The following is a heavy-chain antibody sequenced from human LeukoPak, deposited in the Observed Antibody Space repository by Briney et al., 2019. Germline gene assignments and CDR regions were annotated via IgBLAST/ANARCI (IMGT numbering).Heavy chain of an antibody. J-gene: IGHJ4*02. CDR2: IYYSGST. V-gene: IGHV4-39*07. Sequence: SETLSLTCTVSGGSISSSSYYWGWIRQPPGKGLEWIGSIYYSGSTYYNPFLKLRVTISVDTSKDQFSLKLSSVTAADTAVYYCARDSFCGIAANFDYWGQGTLVTVSS. D-gene: IGHD6-13*01. CDR1: GGSISSSSYY. CDR3: ARDSFCGIAANFDY.